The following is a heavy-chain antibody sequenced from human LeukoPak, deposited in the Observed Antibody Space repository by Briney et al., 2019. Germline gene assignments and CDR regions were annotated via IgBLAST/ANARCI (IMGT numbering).Heavy chain of an antibody. CDR1: GFTFSSYA. Sequence: PGRSLRLSCAASGFTFSSYAMHWGRQAPGKGLERVSSISSSSSYIYYADSVNGRCTISRDNAKNPLYLQMNSLRAEDTAVYYCAREEFRGVIQYYYDSSGYSTLDYWGQGTLVTVSS. CDR3: AREEFRGVIQYYYDSSGYSTLDY. CDR2: ISSSSSYI. J-gene: IGHJ4*02. D-gene: IGHD3-22*01. V-gene: IGHV3-21*01.